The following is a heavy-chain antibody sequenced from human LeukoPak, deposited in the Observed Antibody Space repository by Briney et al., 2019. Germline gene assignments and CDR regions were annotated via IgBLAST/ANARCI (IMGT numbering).Heavy chain of an antibody. CDR2: IIPIFGTA. D-gene: IGHD4-17*01. V-gene: IGHV1-69*05. J-gene: IGHJ6*03. Sequence: SVKVSCKASGGTFSSYAISWVRQAPGQGLEWMGGIIPIFGTANYAQKFQGRVTITTDESTSTAYMELSSLRSEDTAVYYCARVDGDQYYYYYYMDVWGKGTTVTVSS. CDR3: ARVDGDQYYYYYYMDV. CDR1: GGTFSSYA.